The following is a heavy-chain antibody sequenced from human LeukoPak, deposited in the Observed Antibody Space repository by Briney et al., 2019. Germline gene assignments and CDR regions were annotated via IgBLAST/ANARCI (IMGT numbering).Heavy chain of an antibody. D-gene: IGHD3-9*01. J-gene: IGHJ4*02. CDR1: GFSFTDYP. CDR2: IRTTAEGAKYA. V-gene: IGHV3-48*02. Sequence: GGSLRLSCATSGFSFTDYPVNWVRQAPGKGLEWISNIRTTAEGAKYAYYADSVKGRVTISRDDGKNTLYLHMNSLRDDDTAVYYCETDQRYAFDYWGQGILVTVSS. CDR3: ETDQRYAFDY.